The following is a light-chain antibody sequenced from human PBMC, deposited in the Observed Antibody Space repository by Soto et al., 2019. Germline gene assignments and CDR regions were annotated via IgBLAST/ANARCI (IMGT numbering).Light chain of an antibody. CDR3: QQRSDWPLT. Sequence: EIVMTQSPTTLSVSPGETATLSSRASQSVSSSYLVWYQQKPGQAPRLLISGASGRATGIPVRFSGSGSGTDFTLSISSLEPEDVAVYYCQQRSDWPLTFGGGTKVDIK. J-gene: IGKJ4*01. V-gene: IGKV3D-20*02. CDR2: GAS. CDR1: QSVSSSY.